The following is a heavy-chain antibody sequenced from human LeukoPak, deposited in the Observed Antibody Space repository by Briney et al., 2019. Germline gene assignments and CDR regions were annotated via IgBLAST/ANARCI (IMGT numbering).Heavy chain of an antibody. V-gene: IGHV3-48*01. CDR3: ARDRRVGATLAFDS. CDR1: GFTFSSYS. Sequence: PGGSLRLSCAASGFTFSSYSMNWVRQAPGKGLEWVSYISSSSSTIYYADSVKGRFTISRDNAKNSLYLQMNSLRAEDTAVYYCARDRRVGATLAFDSWGQGTMVTVSS. D-gene: IGHD1-26*01. J-gene: IGHJ3*02. CDR2: ISSSSSTI.